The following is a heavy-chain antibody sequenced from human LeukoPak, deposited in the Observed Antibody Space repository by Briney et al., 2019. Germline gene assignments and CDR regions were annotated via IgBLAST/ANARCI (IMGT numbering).Heavy chain of an antibody. D-gene: IGHD3-22*01. CDR3: TTDPDDSSGYYPYYFDY. CDR2: IKSKTDGGTT. V-gene: IGHV3-15*01. CDR1: GFTFSNAW. Sequence: PGGSLGLSCAASGFTFSNAWMSWVRQAPGKGLEWVGRIKSKTDGGTTDYAAPVKGRFTISRDDSKNTLYLQMNSLKTEDTAVYYCTTDPDDSSGYYPYYFDYWGQGTLVTVSS. J-gene: IGHJ4*02.